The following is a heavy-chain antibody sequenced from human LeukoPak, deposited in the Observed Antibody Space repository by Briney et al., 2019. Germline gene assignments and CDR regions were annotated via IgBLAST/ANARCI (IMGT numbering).Heavy chain of an antibody. CDR3: ARDSRITMVRGVMGY. Sequence: GASVKVSCKASGYTFTGYYMHWVRQAPGQGLEWMGWINPNSGGTNYAQKFQGRVTMTRDTSTSTVYMELSSLRSEDTAVYYCARDSRITMVRGVMGYWGQGTLVTVSS. V-gene: IGHV1-2*02. CDR1: GYTFTGYY. J-gene: IGHJ4*02. D-gene: IGHD3-10*01. CDR2: INPNSGGT.